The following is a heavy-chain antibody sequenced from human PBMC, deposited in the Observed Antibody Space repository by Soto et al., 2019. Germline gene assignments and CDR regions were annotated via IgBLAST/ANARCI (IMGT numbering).Heavy chain of an antibody. CDR1: GYGFTTYG. CDR3: ARGRDGEY. V-gene: IGHV1-18*01. CDR2: ISAHNGNT. Sequence: QVHLVQSGAEVKKPGASVKVSCKGSGYGFTTYGITWVRQAPGQGLEWMAWISAHNGNTNYAQKLQGRVTVTRDTSKSTAYMELRSLRSADTAVYYCARGRDGEYWGQGALVTVSS. D-gene: IGHD3-10*01. J-gene: IGHJ4*02.